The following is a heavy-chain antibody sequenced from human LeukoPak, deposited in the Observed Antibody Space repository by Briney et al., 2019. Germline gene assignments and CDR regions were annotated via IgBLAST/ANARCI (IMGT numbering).Heavy chain of an antibody. Sequence: PSETLSLTCAVYGGSFSGYYWSWIRQPPGKGLEWIGEINHSGGTNYNPSLKSRVTISVDTSKNQFSLKLSSVTAADTAVYYCARAIVGATVDYWGQGTLVTVSS. CDR3: ARAIVGATVDY. J-gene: IGHJ4*02. D-gene: IGHD1-26*01. V-gene: IGHV4-34*01. CDR1: GGSFSGYY. CDR2: INHSGGT.